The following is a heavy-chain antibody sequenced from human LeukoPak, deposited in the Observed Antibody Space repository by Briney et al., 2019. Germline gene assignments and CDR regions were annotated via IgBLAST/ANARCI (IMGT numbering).Heavy chain of an antibody. J-gene: IGHJ4*02. D-gene: IGHD3-10*01. CDR3: AKDPGYYGSGSYWVEYYFDY. Sequence: GGSLRLSCEASGISVSSNYMSWVRQAPGKGLEWVSVIHSGVATYYADSVRGRFTISRDEAKNTLYLQMNSLRAEDTAVYYCAKDPGYYGSGSYWVEYYFDYWGQGTLVTVSS. V-gene: IGHV3-66*01. CDR2: IHSGVAT. CDR1: GISVSSNY.